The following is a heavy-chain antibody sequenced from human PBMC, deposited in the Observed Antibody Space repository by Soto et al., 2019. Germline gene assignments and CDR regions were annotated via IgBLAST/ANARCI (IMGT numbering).Heavy chain of an antibody. CDR1: GYTLTELF. J-gene: IGHJ4*02. V-gene: IGHV1-24*01. Sequence: ASVKVSCRVAGYTLTELFMHWGRHAPGKGLEWMGGFDPEDGETIYAQKFQGRVTMTEDTSTDTAYMELSSLRSEDTAVYYCAKSIAAADPLGYWGQGTLVTVSS. CDR2: FDPEDGET. D-gene: IGHD6-13*01. CDR3: AKSIAAADPLGY.